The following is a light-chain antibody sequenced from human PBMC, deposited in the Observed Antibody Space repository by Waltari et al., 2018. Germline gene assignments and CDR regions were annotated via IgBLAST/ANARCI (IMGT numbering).Light chain of an antibody. V-gene: IGLV2-11*02. CDR1: SSDVGGFNY. J-gene: IGLJ2*01. Sequence: QSALTQPRSVSGSPGQSVTISCTGTSSDVGGFNYVLCYQQHPGKAPQLMIYDVSKRPSGVPDRFSGSKSGNTASLTISGLQAEDEADYYCCSYAGSRYVVFGGGTKLTVL. CDR2: DVS. CDR3: CSYAGSRYVV.